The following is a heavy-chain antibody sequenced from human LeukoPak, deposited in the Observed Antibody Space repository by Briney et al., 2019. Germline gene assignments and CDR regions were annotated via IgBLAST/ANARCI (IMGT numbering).Heavy chain of an antibody. J-gene: IGHJ4*02. Sequence: GGSLRLSCAASGFTFDDYAMHWVRQAPGKGLEWVSSISWNGGGVAQAGSVKGRFTISRDNAKNSLYLQMNSLRVEDTALYYCAKDLSASSGYGSFDYWGQGIMVTVSS. CDR2: ISWNGGGV. V-gene: IGHV3-9*01. CDR3: AKDLSASSGYGSFDY. CDR1: GFTFDDYA. D-gene: IGHD3-22*01.